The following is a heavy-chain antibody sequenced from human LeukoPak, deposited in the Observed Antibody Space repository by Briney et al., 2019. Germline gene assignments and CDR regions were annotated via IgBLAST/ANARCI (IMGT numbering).Heavy chain of an antibody. CDR3: AKERAGYTNPYYFDY. J-gene: IGHJ4*02. CDR1: GYIFNDHY. V-gene: IGHV3-23*01. D-gene: IGHD3-16*02. CDR2: ISGSGANT. Sequence: GGSLRLSCTASGYIFNDHYIDWVRQAPGKGLEWVSTISGSGANTYYADSVRGRFTISRDNSKNTLYLHMNSLRAEDTAVYYCAKERAGYTNPYYFDYWGQGTLVTVSS.